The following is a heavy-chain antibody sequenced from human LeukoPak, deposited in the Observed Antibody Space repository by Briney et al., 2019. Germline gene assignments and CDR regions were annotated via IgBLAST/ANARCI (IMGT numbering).Heavy chain of an antibody. V-gene: IGHV4-4*07. CDR2: IYSSGST. CDR1: GGSMNNYY. CDR3: ARRTDY. J-gene: IGHJ4*02. Sequence: PSETLSLTCTVSGGSMNNYYRNWIRQPAGKGLEWIGHIYSSGSTNYNPSLKSRVTISIDTSKNQFFLKLSSVTAADTAVYYCARRTDYWGQGTLVTVSS. D-gene: IGHD1-14*01.